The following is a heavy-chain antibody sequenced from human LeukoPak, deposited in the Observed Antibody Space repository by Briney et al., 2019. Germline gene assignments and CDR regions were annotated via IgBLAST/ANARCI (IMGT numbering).Heavy chain of an antibody. CDR3: ARDLRGGQSA. CDR2: ISSGGKSI. Sequence: GGSLRLSCAASGFTFRSFSMNWVRQAPGKGLEWVSYISSGGKSIYYAESVQGRFTISRDNAQNSLYLQMNSLRDEDTAVYYCARDLRGGQSAWGQGTLVTVSS. V-gene: IGHV3-48*02. CDR1: GFTFRSFS. D-gene: IGHD3-10*01. J-gene: IGHJ5*02.